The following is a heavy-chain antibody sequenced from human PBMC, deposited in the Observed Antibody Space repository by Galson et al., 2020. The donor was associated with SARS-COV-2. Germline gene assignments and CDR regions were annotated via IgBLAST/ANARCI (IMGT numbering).Heavy chain of an antibody. CDR2: IYYSGST. D-gene: IGHD3-22*01. CDR1: GRSISSSSYY. J-gene: IGHJ4*02. V-gene: IGHV4-39*07. CDR3: ARVSYDSSGYYPVGDFDY. Sequence: SETLSLTCTVSGRSISSSSYYWGWIRQPPGKGLEWIGSIYYSGSTYYNPSLKSRVTISVDTSKNQFSLKLSSVTAADTAVYYCARVSYDSSGYYPVGDFDYWGQGTLVTVSS.